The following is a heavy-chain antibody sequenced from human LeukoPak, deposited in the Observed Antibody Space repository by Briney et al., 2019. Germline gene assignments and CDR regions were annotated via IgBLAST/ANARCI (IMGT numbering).Heavy chain of an antibody. CDR3: ARDRTVSSSWLDV. Sequence: ASVKVSCKASGYTFTIYVISWVRPAPGQGLEWMGWISAYNGNTNYTQKLQGRVTMTTDTSTSTAYMELRSLRSDDTAVYYCARDRTVSSSWLDVWGQGTTVTVSS. J-gene: IGHJ6*02. D-gene: IGHD6-13*01. CDR2: ISAYNGNT. V-gene: IGHV1-18*01. CDR1: GYTFTIYV.